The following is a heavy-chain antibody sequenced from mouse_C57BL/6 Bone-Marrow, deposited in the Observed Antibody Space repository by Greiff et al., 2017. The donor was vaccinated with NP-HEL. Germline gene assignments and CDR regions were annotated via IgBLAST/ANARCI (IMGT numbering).Heavy chain of an antibody. D-gene: IGHD1-1*01. V-gene: IGHV1-18*01. CDR2: INPNNGGT. Sequence: DVQLQESGPELVKPGASVKIPCKASGYTFTDYNMDWVKQSHGKSLEWIGDINPNNGGTIYNQKFKGKATLTVDKSSSTAYMELRSLTSEDTAVYYCAREGNLLLPGYAMDYWGQGTSVTVSS. CDR3: AREGNLLLPGYAMDY. CDR1: GYTFTDYN. J-gene: IGHJ4*01.